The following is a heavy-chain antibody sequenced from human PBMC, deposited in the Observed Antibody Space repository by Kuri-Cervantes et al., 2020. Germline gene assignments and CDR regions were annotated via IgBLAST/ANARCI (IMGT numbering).Heavy chain of an antibody. Sequence: SETLSLTCTVSGGSISSGGYYWSWIRQHPGKGLEWIGEINHSGSTNYNPSLKSRVTISVDTSKNQFSLKLSSVTAADTAVYYCARSSGYGDYDSAFDIWGQGTMVTVSS. CDR1: GGSISSGGYY. D-gene: IGHD4-17*01. J-gene: IGHJ3*02. CDR2: INHSGST. V-gene: IGHV4-31*03. CDR3: ARSSGYGDYDSAFDI.